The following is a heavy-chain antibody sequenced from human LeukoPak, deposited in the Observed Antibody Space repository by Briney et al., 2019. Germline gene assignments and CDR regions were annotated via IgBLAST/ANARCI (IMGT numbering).Heavy chain of an antibody. D-gene: IGHD2-2*01. CDR2: LYSDGNT. CDR1: GFTVITND. V-gene: IGHV3-53*01. Sequence: PGGSLRLSCAASGFTVITNDMTWVRQAPGKGLEWVSVLYSDGNTKYADSVQGRFTISRDNSKNTLYLEMNSLSRDDTAVYYCARGVEPPAANTLAYWGQGTLVTASS. J-gene: IGHJ4*02. CDR3: ARGVEPPAANTLAY.